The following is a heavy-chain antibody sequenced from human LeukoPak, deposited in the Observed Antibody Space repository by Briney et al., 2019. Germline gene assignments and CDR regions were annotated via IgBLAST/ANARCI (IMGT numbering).Heavy chain of an antibody. J-gene: IGHJ2*01. D-gene: IGHD6-6*01. V-gene: IGHV4-34*12. Sequence: PSETLSLTCAVYGGSFSGYYWSWIRQPPRKGLEWIGEIIHSGSTNYNPSPKSRVTISVDTSKNQFSLKLSSVTAAATAVYYCARWIAARRGYLYFDLWGRGTLVTVSS. CDR1: GGSFSGYY. CDR2: IIHSGST. CDR3: ARWIAARRGYLYFDL.